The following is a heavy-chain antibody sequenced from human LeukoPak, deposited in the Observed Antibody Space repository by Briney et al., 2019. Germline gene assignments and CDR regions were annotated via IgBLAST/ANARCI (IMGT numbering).Heavy chain of an antibody. CDR2: INHSGWT. CDR1: GYSITFGHL. J-gene: IGHJ5*02. CDR3: AREPSAVAHTIVRGWLDP. D-gene: IGHD2-8*01. Sequence: SETLPLTCDVSGYSITFGHLWGWIRQPPGKGLEWIASINHSGWTYYTPSLKSRVTISVGTLKSYLVLEVASVTARDTANYLLAREPSAVAHTIVRGWLDPWGEGSLVTVSS. V-gene: IGHV4-38-2*02.